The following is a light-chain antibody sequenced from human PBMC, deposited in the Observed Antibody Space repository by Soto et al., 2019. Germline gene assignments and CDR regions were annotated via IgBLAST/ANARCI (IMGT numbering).Light chain of an antibody. CDR2: EVT. CDR1: TTDVATYDR. V-gene: IGLV2-23*02. CDR3: CSYAGGNTFV. J-gene: IGLJ2*01. Sequence: QSVLTQPASVSGSPGQSITISCAGTTTDVATYDRVSWYQHHPGTAPKVILYEVTKRPSGVSNRFSGSKSGNTASLTISGLQPEDEADYFCCSYAGGNTFVFGGGTKVTVL.